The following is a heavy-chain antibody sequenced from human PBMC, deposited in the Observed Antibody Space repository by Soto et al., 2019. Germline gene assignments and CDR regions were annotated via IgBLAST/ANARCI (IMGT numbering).Heavy chain of an antibody. J-gene: IGHJ4*02. CDR1: GDSISAYS. CDR3: AREGHLGRWLQPLDF. Sequence: SETLSLTCTVSGDSISAYSWSWVRQPPGKGLEWIGNIHYNGNTKYNPSLKSRVSMSVDTSKNQFSLRLISVTAADTAKYCCAREGHLGRWLQPLDFWGQGTLVPVSS. D-gene: IGHD5-12*01. CDR2: IHYNGNT. V-gene: IGHV4-59*01.